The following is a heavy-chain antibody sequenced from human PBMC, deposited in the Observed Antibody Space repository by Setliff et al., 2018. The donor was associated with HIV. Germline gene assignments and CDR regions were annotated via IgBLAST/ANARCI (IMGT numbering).Heavy chain of an antibody. D-gene: IGHD3-22*01. Sequence: ASVKVSCKASGYTFTGYYMHWVRQAPGQRLEWMGWINAGNGNTKYSQKFQGRVTITRDTSASTAYMQLSSLRSDDTAVYYCARGRNYDSSGYGDYYYYMDVWGKGTTVTVSS. CDR3: ARGRNYDSSGYGDYYYYMDV. V-gene: IGHV1-3*01. CDR1: GYTFTGYY. CDR2: INAGNGNT. J-gene: IGHJ6*03.